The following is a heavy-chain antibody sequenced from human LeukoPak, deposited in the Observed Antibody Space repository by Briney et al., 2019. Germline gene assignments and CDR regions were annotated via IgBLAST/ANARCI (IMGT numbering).Heavy chain of an antibody. CDR1: GFTFSSGG. V-gene: IGHV3-23*01. CDR3: AKAVNYYYYGMDV. J-gene: IGHJ6*02. Sequence: GGSLRLSCAASGFTFSSGGMNWVRQAPGKGLEWVSAISGSGGSTYYADSVKGRFTISRDNSKNTLYLQMNSLRAEDTAVYYCAKAVNYYYYGMDVWGQGTTVTVSS. D-gene: IGHD4-11*01. CDR2: ISGSGGST.